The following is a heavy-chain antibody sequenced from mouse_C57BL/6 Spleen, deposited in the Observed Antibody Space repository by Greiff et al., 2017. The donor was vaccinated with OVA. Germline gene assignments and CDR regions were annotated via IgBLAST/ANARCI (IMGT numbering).Heavy chain of an antibody. CDR3: ARAPITTVVATDY. J-gene: IGHJ2*01. Sequence: DVHLVESGGGLVKPGGSLKLSCAASGFTFSSYAMSWVRQTPEKRLEWVATISDGGSYTYYPDNVKGRFPISRENAKNNLYLQMSHLKSEDTAMYYCARAPITTVVATDYWGQGTTLTVSS. D-gene: IGHD1-1*01. V-gene: IGHV5-4*01. CDR2: ISDGGSYT. CDR1: GFTFSSYA.